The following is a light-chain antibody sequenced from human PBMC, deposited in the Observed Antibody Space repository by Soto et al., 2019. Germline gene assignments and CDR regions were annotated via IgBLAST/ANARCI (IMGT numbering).Light chain of an antibody. CDR1: QSISSD. Sequence: EIVMTQSPATLSVSPGERATLSCRASQSISSDVAWYQQKPGQAPRLLIYGASTTATGIPARFSASGTGTDFTLTISDVQPEDFAVYYCHQRQSWPRTFGQGTKVDIK. CDR3: HQRQSWPRT. J-gene: IGKJ1*01. CDR2: GAS. V-gene: IGKV3-15*01.